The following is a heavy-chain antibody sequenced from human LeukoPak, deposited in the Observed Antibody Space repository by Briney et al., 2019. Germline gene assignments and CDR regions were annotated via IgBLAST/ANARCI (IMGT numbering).Heavy chain of an antibody. Sequence: KTGGSLRLSCAASGITFSSYSMNWVRQAPGKGLEWVSSISTSSSYTYYADSVKGRFTISRDNAKNSLYLQMNSLRAEDTAVYYCARRYGDYVGSFEYWGQGTQVTVSS. D-gene: IGHD4-17*01. CDR1: GITFSSYS. CDR2: ISTSSSYT. V-gene: IGHV3-21*01. CDR3: ARRYGDYVGSFEY. J-gene: IGHJ4*02.